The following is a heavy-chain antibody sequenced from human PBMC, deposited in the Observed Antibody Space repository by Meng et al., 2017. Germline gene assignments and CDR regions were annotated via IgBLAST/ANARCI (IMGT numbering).Heavy chain of an antibody. V-gene: IGHV3-11*01. CDR3: AREIHCSGGSCYSDYYYYYGMDV. Sequence: GGSLRLSCAASGFTFSDYYMSWIRQAPGKGLEWVSYISSSGSTIYYADSVKGRFTISRDNAKNSLYLQMNSLRAEDTAVYHCAREIHCSGGSCYSDYYYYYGMDVWGQGTTVTVSS. CDR1: GFTFSDYY. J-gene: IGHJ6*02. D-gene: IGHD2-15*01. CDR2: ISSSGSTI.